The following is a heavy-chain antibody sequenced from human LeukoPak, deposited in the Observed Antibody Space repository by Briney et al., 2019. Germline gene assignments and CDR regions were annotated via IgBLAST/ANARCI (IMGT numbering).Heavy chain of an antibody. D-gene: IGHD3-9*01. CDR3: AKGDVLPSYPTFDY. CDR1: GFTFSSYA. Sequence: GGSLRLSCAASGFTFSSYALSWVRQAPGKGLEWVSVISAGGGTTYYADSVKGRFTISRDTSKDTVYLQMHSLRAEDTAVYYCAKGDVLPSYPTFDYWGQGTLVTVSS. V-gene: IGHV3-23*01. CDR2: ISAGGGTT. J-gene: IGHJ4*02.